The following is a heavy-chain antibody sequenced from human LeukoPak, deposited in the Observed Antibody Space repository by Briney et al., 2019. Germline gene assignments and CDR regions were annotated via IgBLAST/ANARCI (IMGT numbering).Heavy chain of an antibody. CDR1: GGTFTSYA. CDR2: IIPIFGTA. CDR3: ARGVSGYQGYYNMDV. D-gene: IGHD3-22*01. J-gene: IGHJ6*03. V-gene: IGHV1-69*05. Sequence: SVKVSCKASGGTFTSYAINWVRQAPGQGLEWVGRIIPIFGTANYAQKFQGRVTITTDESTTTAYMELSSLRSEDTAVYYCARGVSGYQGYYNMDVWDKGTTVTVSS.